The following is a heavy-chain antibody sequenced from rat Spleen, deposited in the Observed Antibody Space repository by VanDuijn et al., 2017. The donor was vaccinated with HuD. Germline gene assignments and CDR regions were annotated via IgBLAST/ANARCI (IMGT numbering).Heavy chain of an antibody. CDR3: ARDGGEG. V-gene: IGHV2-30*01. J-gene: IGHJ2*01. CDR1: GFSLTSYN. D-gene: IGHD1-11*01. Sequence: QVQLKESGPGLVQPSQTLSLTCTVSGFSLTSYNVHWVRQPRGKGLEWMGIMWTGGSTDYTSALKSRLSISRETSKSQVFLKMNGLQTEDTAPYYWARDGGEGWGQGVMVTVSS. CDR2: MWTGGST.